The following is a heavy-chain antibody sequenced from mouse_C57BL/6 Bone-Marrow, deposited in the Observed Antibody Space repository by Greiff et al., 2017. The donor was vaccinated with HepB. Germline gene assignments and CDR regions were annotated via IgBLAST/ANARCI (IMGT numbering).Heavy chain of an antibody. V-gene: IGHV1-64*01. CDR2: IHPNSGST. J-gene: IGHJ2*01. Sequence: VKLQQPGAELVKPGASVKLSCKASGYTFTSYWMHWVKQRPGQGLEWIGMIHPNSGSTNYNEKFKSKATLTVDKSSSTAYMQLSSLTSEDSAVYYCARGPYYYGSLYYFDYWGQGTTLTVSS. CDR1: GYTFTSYW. D-gene: IGHD1-1*01. CDR3: ARGPYYYGSLYYFDY.